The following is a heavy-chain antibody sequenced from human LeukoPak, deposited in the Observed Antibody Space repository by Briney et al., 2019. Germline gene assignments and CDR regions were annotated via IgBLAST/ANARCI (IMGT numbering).Heavy chain of an antibody. CDR3: ARVTTSWGYYMDV. CDR2: IYYSGST. Sequence: SETLSLTCTVSGGSISSSSYYWGWIRQPPGKGLEWIGSIYYSGSTYYNPSLKSRVTISVDTSKNQFSLKLSSVTAADTAVYYRARVTTSWGYYMDVWGKGTTVTVSS. J-gene: IGHJ6*03. CDR1: GGSISSSSYY. V-gene: IGHV4-39*07. D-gene: IGHD2/OR15-2a*01.